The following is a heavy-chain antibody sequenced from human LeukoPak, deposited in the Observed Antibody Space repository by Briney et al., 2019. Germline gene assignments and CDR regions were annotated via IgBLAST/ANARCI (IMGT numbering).Heavy chain of an antibody. D-gene: IGHD5-24*01. CDR1: GYTFTSYG. CDR3: ARVRDGYNDAYDI. V-gene: IGHV1-46*01. J-gene: IGHJ3*02. CDR2: INPSGGNT. Sequence: ASVKVSCKASGYTFTSYGINWVRQAPGQGLEWMGLINPSGGNTNYAQNFQGRVTMTRDTSTSTVYMGLSSLRSEDTAVYYCARVRDGYNDAYDIWGQGTMVTVPS.